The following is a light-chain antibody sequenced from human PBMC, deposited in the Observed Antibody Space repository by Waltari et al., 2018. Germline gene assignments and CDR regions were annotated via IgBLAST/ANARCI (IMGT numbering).Light chain of an antibody. CDR2: SNN. J-gene: IGLJ3*02. Sequence: QSVLTQPPPASGTPGPRVTISCSGSSSNTGSNTLNTYQPLPGTAPKLLIYSNNQRPSGVPDRFSGSKSGTSASLAISGLQSEDEADYYCAAWDDSLNGWVFGGGTKLTVL. V-gene: IGLV1-44*01. CDR3: AAWDDSLNGWV. CDR1: SSNTGSNT.